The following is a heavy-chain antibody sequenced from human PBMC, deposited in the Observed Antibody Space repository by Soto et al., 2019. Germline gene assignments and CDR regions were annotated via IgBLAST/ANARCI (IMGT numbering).Heavy chain of an antibody. CDR3: ASGEAHDY. D-gene: IGHD6-6*01. CDR1: GGSFSGYY. CDR2: INHSGST. J-gene: IGHJ4*02. Sequence: QVQLQQWGAGLLKPSETLSLTCAVYGGSFSGYYWSWIRQPPGKGLDWIGEINHSGSTNYNPSLKSRVTISVDTSKNQFSLKMSSVTAADTAVYYCASGEAHDYWGQGTLVTVSS. V-gene: IGHV4-34*01.